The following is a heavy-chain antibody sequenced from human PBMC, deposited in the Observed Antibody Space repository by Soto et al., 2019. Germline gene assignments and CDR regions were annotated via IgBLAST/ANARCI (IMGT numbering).Heavy chain of an antibody. CDR3: AREGAYYDFWCGYSGAFDI. Sequence: VGSLRLSCAASGFTFSSYAMHWVRQAPGKGLEWVAVISYDGSNKYYADSVKGRFTISRDNSKNTLYLQMNSLRAEDTAVYYCAREGAYYDFWCGYSGAFDIWGQGTMVTVSS. V-gene: IGHV3-30-3*01. CDR2: ISYDGSNK. D-gene: IGHD3-3*01. J-gene: IGHJ3*02. CDR1: GFTFSSYA.